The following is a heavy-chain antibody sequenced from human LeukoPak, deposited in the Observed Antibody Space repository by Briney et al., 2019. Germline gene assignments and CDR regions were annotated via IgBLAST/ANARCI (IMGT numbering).Heavy chain of an antibody. V-gene: IGHV3-64*04. D-gene: IGHD1-1*01. CDR1: GFTFNNYA. J-gene: IGHJ4*02. Sequence: GGSLRLSCSASGFTFNNYAMHWVRQAPGKGLEYVSGINNNGGSTQYADSVKGRFTISRDNGKNSLYLQMNSLRDEDTAVYFCARSLRWNPFDCWGQGTLVTVSS. CDR2: INNNGGST. CDR3: ARSLRWNPFDC.